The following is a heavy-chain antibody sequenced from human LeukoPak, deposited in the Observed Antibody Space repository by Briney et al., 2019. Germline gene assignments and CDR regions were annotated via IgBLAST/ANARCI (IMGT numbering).Heavy chain of an antibody. CDR1: GFTFSSYA. V-gene: IGHV1-2*02. J-gene: IGHJ5*02. D-gene: IGHD2-15*01. CDR2: INPNSGGT. Sequence: GGSLRLSCAASGFTFSSYAMHWVRQAPGQGLEWMGWINPNSGGTNYAQKFQGRVTMTRDTSISTAYMELSRLRSDDTAVYYCARKVVVVVASWNWFDPWGQGTLVTVSS. CDR3: ARKVVVVVASWNWFDP.